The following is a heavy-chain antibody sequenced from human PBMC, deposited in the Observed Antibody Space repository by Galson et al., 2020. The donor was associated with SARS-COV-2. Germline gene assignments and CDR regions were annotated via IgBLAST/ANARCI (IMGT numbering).Heavy chain of an antibody. CDR1: GLPFSTHS. V-gene: IGHV3-21*01. D-gene: IGHD5-18*01. CDR2: ISTSSSYT. J-gene: IGHJ6*02. Sequence: NSGGSLRLSCAASGLPFSTHSINWVRLAPVNGLEWVSSISTSSSYTYYVDSVKGRFSISRDNPRNSLYLQMNSLRAEDTAVYYCARDEGIRGYNFGRLYYGMDVWGQGTTVTVSS. CDR3: ARDEGIRGYNFGRLYYGMDV.